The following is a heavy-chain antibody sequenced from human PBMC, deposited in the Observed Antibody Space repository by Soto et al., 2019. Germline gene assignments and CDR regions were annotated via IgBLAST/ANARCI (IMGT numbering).Heavy chain of an antibody. J-gene: IGHJ4*02. CDR1: GFTFSNYG. CDR2: MSRDGGVT. CDR3: ARVSSSGYPQVDY. Sequence: PGGSLRLSCAASGFTFSNYGMTWVRQAPGKGLEWVSGMSRDGGVTDYTDSVKGRFTISRDISKNTLYLQMNSLRAEDTAVYYCARVSSSGYPQVDYWGQGTLVTVSS. V-gene: IGHV3-23*01. D-gene: IGHD3-22*01.